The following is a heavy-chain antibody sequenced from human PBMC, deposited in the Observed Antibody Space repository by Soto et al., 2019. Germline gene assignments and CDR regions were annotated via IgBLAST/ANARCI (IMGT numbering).Heavy chain of an antibody. D-gene: IGHD6-13*01. V-gene: IGHV3-30*03. J-gene: IGHJ6*02. CDR1: GFIFSSYG. CDR2: ISNDGRKK. Sequence: QVQLVESGGGVVQPGRSLRLSCAASGFIFSSYGIHWVRQAPGKGLEWVALISNDGRKKYYADSVKGRFTISRDNSKNIVYRQMNGGRVEDTVFYYWGRGARGIAAAGPYYGMAVWAQGTTVTVSS. CDR3: GRGARGIAAAGPYYGMAV.